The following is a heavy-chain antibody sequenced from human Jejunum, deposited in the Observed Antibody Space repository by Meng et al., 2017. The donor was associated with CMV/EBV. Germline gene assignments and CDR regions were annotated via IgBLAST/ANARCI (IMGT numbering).Heavy chain of an antibody. CDR1: GFTLSDHD. J-gene: IGHJ4*02. V-gene: IGHV3-72*01. D-gene: IGHD3-10*01. CDR3: GRDSMKGGGFDC. CDR2: ILTKGNNYIT. Sequence: SGFTLSDHDRDWFRQAPGKGLEWVGRILTKGNNYITEYVASVRGRFTISREDSRDSLYLQMNSLKTEDTAVYYCGRDSMKGGGFDCWGQGVLVTVSS.